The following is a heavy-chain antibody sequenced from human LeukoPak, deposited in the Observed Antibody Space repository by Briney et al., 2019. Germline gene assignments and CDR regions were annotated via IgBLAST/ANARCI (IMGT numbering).Heavy chain of an antibody. CDR2: IYPVESDT. CDR3: ARAETCRLDPFDF. V-gene: IGHV5-51*01. Sequence: GESRQISCKASRYHFTRSWIGWVRQMPGKGLGCMGIIYPVESDTRYSPSLQGQVTISADKSISTAYLQWSSLTASETAMYYCARAETCRLDPFDFWGRGTLVTVSS. CDR1: RYHFTRSW. J-gene: IGHJ4*02.